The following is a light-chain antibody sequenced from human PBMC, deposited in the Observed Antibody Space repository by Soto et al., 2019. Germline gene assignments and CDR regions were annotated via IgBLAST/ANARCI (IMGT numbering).Light chain of an antibody. CDR3: SSYAGSNNGV. J-gene: IGLJ3*02. V-gene: IGLV2-8*01. Sequence: QSVLTQPPCASGSPGQSVTISCTGTRSDVGGYNYVSWYEQHPGKAPKLMIYEVSKRPSGVPDRFSGSKSGNTASLTVSGLQAEDEADYYCSSYAGSNNGVFGGGTKLTVL. CDR2: EVS. CDR1: RSDVGGYNY.